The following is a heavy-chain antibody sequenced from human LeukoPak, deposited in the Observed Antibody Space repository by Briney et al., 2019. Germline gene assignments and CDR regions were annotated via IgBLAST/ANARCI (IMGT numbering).Heavy chain of an antibody. CDR3: ARDSQPYCSNGICYTKYNWFDP. D-gene: IGHD2-8*01. J-gene: IGHJ5*02. V-gene: IGHV3-48*03. CDR2: ISDSGSTI. Sequence: GGSLRLSCAASGFTFSTYEMNWVRQAPGKGLEWVSYISDSGSTIYYADSVKGRFTSSRDNAKNSLFLQMDSLRAEDTALYYSARDSQPYCSNGICYTKYNWFDPWGQGTLVTVSS. CDR1: GFTFSTYE.